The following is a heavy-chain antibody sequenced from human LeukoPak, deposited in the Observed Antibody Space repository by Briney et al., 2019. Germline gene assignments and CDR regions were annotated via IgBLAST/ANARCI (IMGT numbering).Heavy chain of an antibody. J-gene: IGHJ4*02. V-gene: IGHV1-2*02. CDR2: INPKSGDT. CDR3: VRDLTGGSGD. D-gene: IGHD6-19*01. CDR1: GYTFTDYY. Sequence: AASVKVSCKASGYTFTDYYMHWVRQAPGQTFEWLAWINPKSGDTHYTQKSQGRVTVTTDTSITSVYMELSGLQSDDTAVYYCVRDLTGGSGDWGQGTLVTVSS.